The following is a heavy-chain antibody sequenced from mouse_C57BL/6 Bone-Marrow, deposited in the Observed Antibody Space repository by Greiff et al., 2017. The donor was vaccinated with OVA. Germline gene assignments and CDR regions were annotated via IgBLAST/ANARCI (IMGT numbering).Heavy chain of an antibody. CDR1: GYTFTSYW. CDR3: APTGAWFAY. Sequence: VKLQESGAELVKPGASVKLSCKASGYTFTSYWMHWVKQRPGQGLEWIGMIHPNSGSTNYNEKFKSKATLTVDKSSSTAYMQLSSLTSEDSAVYYCAPTGAWFAYWGQGTLVTVSA. J-gene: IGHJ3*01. CDR2: IHPNSGST. D-gene: IGHD2-10*01. V-gene: IGHV1-64*01.